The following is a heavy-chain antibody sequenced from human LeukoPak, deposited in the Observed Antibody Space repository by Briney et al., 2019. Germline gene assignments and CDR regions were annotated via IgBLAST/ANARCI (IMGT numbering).Heavy chain of an antibody. D-gene: IGHD3-10*01. CDR1: GYTFTDYY. CDR2: INPNSGDT. CDR3: ARVVDYYGSGTSYSLDT. V-gene: IGHV1-2*02. J-gene: IGHJ5*02. Sequence: ASVKVSCKASGYTFTDYYTHWVRQAPGQGLEWMAWINPNSGDTNYAQKFLGRVTLTRDTSITTAYVDLSSLRSDDTAVYYCARVVDYYGSGTSYSLDTWGQGTLVTVSS.